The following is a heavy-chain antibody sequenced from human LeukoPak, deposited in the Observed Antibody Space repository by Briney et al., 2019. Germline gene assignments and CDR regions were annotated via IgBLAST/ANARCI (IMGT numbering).Heavy chain of an antibody. Sequence: SETLSLTCTVSGYSISSGYYWGWIRQPPGKGLEWIGSIYHSGSTYYNPSLKSRVTISVDTSKNQFSLKLSSVTAADTAVYYCARGDPFYAFDIWGQGTMVTVSS. J-gene: IGHJ3*02. V-gene: IGHV4-38-2*02. CDR2: IYHSGST. CDR3: ARGDPFYAFDI. CDR1: GYSISSGYY.